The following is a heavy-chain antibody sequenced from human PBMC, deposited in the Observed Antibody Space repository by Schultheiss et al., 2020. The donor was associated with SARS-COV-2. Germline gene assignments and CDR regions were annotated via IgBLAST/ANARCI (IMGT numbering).Heavy chain of an antibody. J-gene: IGHJ4*02. Sequence: ASVKVSCKASGYTFTSYYMHWVRQAPGQGLEWMGIINPSGGSTSYAQKFQGRVTMTRDTSTSTVYMELSSLRSEDTAVYYCARALLRWCMPECYFDYWGQGTLVTVSS. V-gene: IGHV1-46*01. CDR1: GYTFTSYY. CDR2: INPSGGST. D-gene: IGHD2-8*01. CDR3: ARALLRWCMPECYFDY.